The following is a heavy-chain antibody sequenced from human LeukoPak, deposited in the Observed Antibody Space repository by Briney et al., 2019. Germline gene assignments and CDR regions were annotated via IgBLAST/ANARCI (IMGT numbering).Heavy chain of an antibody. Sequence: GGSPRLSCAASGFTFSSYEMNWVRQAPGKGLEWVSYISSSGNTIYYADSVKGRFTISRDNAKNSLYLQMNSLRAEDTAVYYCARDGSTSSYYYYMDVWGKGTTVTVSS. CDR1: GFTFSSYE. D-gene: IGHD2-2*01. CDR2: ISSSGNTI. CDR3: ARDGSTSSYYYYMDV. J-gene: IGHJ6*03. V-gene: IGHV3-48*03.